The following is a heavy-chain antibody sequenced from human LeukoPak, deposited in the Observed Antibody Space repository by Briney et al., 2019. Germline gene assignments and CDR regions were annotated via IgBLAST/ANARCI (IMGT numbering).Heavy chain of an antibody. CDR2: CYYTGTT. V-gene: IGHV4-59*08. CDR1: GGSITSYY. J-gene: IGHJ4*02. Sequence: PSETLSLTCTVSGGSITSYYWTWIRQPPGKGLEWIGYCYYTGTTNYNPSLKSRVTMSVDTSKNQFSLRLTSVTAADTAVYYCARQTGSGLFILPGGQGTLVTVSS. CDR3: ARQTGSGLFILP. D-gene: IGHD3/OR15-3a*01.